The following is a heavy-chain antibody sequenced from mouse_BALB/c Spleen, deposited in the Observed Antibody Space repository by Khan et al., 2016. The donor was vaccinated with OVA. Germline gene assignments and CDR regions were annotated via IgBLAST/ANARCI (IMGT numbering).Heavy chain of an antibody. J-gene: IGHJ3*01. CDR2: IDPFSGAT. D-gene: IGHD2-2*01. CDR1: GYSFTTYY. CDR3: SRHGYVAWFTY. Sequence: EVQLVESGPELMKPGASVKISCKASGYSFTTYYIHWVMQSHGTSLEWIGYIDPFSGATTYNQKFRGKATLTVDKSSSTAYLHLSNLTSEDSAVYYCSRHGYVAWFTYWGQGTLVTVSA. V-gene: IGHV1S135*01.